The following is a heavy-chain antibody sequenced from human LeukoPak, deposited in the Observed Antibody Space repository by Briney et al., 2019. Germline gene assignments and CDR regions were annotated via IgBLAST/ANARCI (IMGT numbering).Heavy chain of an antibody. V-gene: IGHV1-8*02. CDR3: ARGHGSSTDNWFDP. CDR2: MNPNSGNT. CDR1: GGTFSSYA. J-gene: IGHJ5*02. D-gene: IGHD2-2*01. Sequence: ASVKVSCKASGGTFSSYAISWVRQAPGQGLEWMGWMNPNSGNTGYAQKFQGRVTMTRNTSISTAYMEVSSLRSEDTAVYYCARGHGSSTDNWFDPWGQGTLVTVSS.